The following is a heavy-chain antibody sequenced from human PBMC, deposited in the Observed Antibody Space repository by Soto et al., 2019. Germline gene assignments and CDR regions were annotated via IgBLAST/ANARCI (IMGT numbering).Heavy chain of an antibody. J-gene: IGHJ6*02. D-gene: IGHD4-17*01. CDR1: GYTFTSYY. CDR2: IYYSGST. V-gene: IGHV4-59*01. CDR3: ARVGTVSAVTTPASYYYYGMDV. Sequence: SCKASGYTFTSYYWSWIRQPPGKGLEWIGYIYYSGSTNYNPSLKSRVTISVDTSISTAYMELSRLRSDDTAVYYCARVGTVSAVTTPASYYYYGMDVWGQGTTVTVSS.